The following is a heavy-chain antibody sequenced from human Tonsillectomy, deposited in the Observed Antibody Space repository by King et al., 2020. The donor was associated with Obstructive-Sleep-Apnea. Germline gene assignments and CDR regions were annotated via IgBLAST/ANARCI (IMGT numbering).Heavy chain of an antibody. CDR3: ASLTTVIDGDY. J-gene: IGHJ4*02. D-gene: IGHD4-17*01. CDR1: GFTFSTFA. Sequence: VQLVESGGGVVQPGRSLRLSCAASGFTFSTFAMHWVRQPPGKGLEWVALISKDGRNTYHADSVKGRFTISRDNSRNTLFLQLNSLRGDDTGLYFCASLTTVIDGDYWGQGTLVTVSS. V-gene: IGHV3-30*14. CDR2: ISKDGRNT.